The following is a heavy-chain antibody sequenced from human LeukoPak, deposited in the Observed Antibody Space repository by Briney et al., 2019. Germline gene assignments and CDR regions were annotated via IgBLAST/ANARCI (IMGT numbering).Heavy chain of an antibody. CDR2: ISWNNGSI. V-gene: IGHV3-9*01. J-gene: IGHJ4*02. CDR1: GFTFDDYA. D-gene: IGHD5-18*01. Sequence: PGGSLRLSCAASGFTFDDYAMHWVRQAPGKGLEWVSGISWNNGSIGYADSVKGRFTISRDNAKNSLYLQMNSLRAEDTALYYCAKSARAAMVTRLLDYWGQGTLVTVSS. CDR3: AKSARAAMVTRLLDY.